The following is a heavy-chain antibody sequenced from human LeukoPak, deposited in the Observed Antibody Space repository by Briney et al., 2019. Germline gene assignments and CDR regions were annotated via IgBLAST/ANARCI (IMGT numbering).Heavy chain of an antibody. CDR3: ARGGMPAASPEWFFHL. CDR2: INTSGGST. J-gene: IGHJ2*01. D-gene: IGHD2-2*01. V-gene: IGHV1-46*01. CDR1: GYSVTTYN. Sequence: ASVKVSCNSSGYSVTTYNMHWVRQPHAPGLELVGIINTSGGSTSYAQKFQGRVHMTRDTSTSTVYMELSSLISEDTAVYYCARGGMPAASPEWFFHLWGRGTLVTVSS.